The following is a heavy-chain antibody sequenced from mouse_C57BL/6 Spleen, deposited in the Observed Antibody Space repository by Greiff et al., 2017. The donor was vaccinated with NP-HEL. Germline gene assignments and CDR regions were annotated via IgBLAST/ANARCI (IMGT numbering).Heavy chain of an antibody. J-gene: IGHJ4*01. V-gene: IGHV5-17*01. D-gene: IGHD2-3*01. CDR1: GFTFSDYG. CDR3: ARDDGYYLMDY. Sequence: EVMLVESGGGLVKPGGSLKLSCAASGFTFSDYGMHWVRQAPEKGLEWVAYISSGSSTIYYADTVKGRFTISRDNAKNTLFLQMTSLRSEDTAMYYCARDDGYYLMDYWGQGTSVTVSS. CDR2: ISSGSSTI.